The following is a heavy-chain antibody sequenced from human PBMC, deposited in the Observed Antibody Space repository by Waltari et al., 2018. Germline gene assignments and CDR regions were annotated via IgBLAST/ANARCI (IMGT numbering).Heavy chain of an antibody. CDR1: GFSFSTYE. V-gene: IGHV3-48*03. CDR3: AREYTSSSGDAFDI. D-gene: IGHD6-6*01. CDR2: STGSGRTL. Sequence: EVQVVESGGGLVQPGGSLRLSCVASGFSFSTYEMTWVRQAPGKGLEWVAKSTGSGRTLYYAASVKGRFTISRDSAKNSLYLQMNSLTVEDTAVYYCAREYTSSSGDAFDIWGQGTMVIVSS. J-gene: IGHJ3*02.